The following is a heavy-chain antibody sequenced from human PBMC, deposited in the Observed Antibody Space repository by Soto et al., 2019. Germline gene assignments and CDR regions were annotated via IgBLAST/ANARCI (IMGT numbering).Heavy chain of an antibody. CDR2: INNDGSST. CDR3: ARDVQLQSFDY. V-gene: IGHV3-74*01. J-gene: IGHJ4*02. Sequence: GGSLRLSCAASGFTFSSNWMHWVRQAPGKGLVWVSRINNDGSSTSYADSVKGRFTMSRDNAQNTLYLQMNSLRVEDTAVYYCARDVQLQSFDYWGQGTLVTVSS. D-gene: IGHD5-18*01. CDR1: GFTFSSNW.